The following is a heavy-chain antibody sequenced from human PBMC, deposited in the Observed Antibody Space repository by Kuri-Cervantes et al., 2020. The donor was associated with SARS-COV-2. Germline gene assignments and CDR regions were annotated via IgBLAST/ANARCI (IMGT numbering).Heavy chain of an antibody. CDR2: ISWNSGSI. V-gene: IGHV3-9*01. D-gene: IGHD5-18*01. Sequence: SLKISCAASGFTFDDYAMPWVRQAPGKGLEWVSGISWNSGSIGYADSVKGRFTSSRDNAKNSLYLQMNSLRAEDTAVYYCARVSLTAIVPWGQGTLVTVSS. J-gene: IGHJ5*02. CDR3: ARVSLTAIVP. CDR1: GFTFDDYA.